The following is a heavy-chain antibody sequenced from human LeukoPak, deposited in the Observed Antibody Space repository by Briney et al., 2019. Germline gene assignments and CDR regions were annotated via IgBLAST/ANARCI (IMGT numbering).Heavy chain of an antibody. V-gene: IGHV1-46*01. CDR1: GYTFIIYY. CDR3: ARDGVAVAGYYFDY. CDR2: INPSGGST. Sequence: VASVKVSCKASGYTFIIYYMHWVRHAPGQGLEWMGLINPSGGSTSYAQKFQGRVTITRETSTSTVYMELSSLGSEDTAVYYCARDGVAVAGYYFDYWGQGTQVTVSS. D-gene: IGHD6-19*01. J-gene: IGHJ4*02.